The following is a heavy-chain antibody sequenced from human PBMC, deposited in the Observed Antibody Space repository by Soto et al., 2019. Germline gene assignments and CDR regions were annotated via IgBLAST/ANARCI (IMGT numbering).Heavy chain of an antibody. CDR2: IKDSGRR. J-gene: IGHJ3*01. CDR3: ARGGSSDWQVALDL. Sequence: SETLSLTCAVYAGSFSHYYWNWIRQSPGKGLEWIGKIKDSGRRNYNPSPRSRVSISVDMSTNQSYLRLTSVTAADTAVYYCARGGSSDWQVALDLWGQGTMVTVSS. CDR1: AGSFSHYY. D-gene: IGHD6-19*01. V-gene: IGHV4-34*01.